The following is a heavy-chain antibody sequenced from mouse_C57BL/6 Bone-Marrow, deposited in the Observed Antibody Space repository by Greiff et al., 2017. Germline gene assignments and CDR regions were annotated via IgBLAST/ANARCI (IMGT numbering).Heavy chain of an antibody. Sequence: QVHVMQSGAELVRPGASVKLSCTASGYTFTDSYINWVKPRPGQGLEWIARIYPGSGNTYYNEKFKGKSTLTAEKASSTAYMQLSSLTSEDSAVYFCARKPVPWDAMDYWGQGTSVTVSS. V-gene: IGHV1-76*01. CDR1: GYTFTDSY. CDR3: ARKPVPWDAMDY. J-gene: IGHJ4*01. CDR2: IYPGSGNT. D-gene: IGHD4-1*01.